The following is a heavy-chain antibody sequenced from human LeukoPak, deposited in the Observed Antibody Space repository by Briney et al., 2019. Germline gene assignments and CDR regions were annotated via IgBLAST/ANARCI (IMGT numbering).Heavy chain of an antibody. D-gene: IGHD3-3*01. Sequence: SETLSLTCTVSGGSISSSSYYWGWIRQPPGKGLEWIGSIYYSGSTYYNPSLKSRVTISVDTSKNQFSLKPSSVTAADTAVYYCARLFTIFGVVITYYFDYWGQGTLVTVSS. CDR2: IYYSGST. V-gene: IGHV4-39*01. CDR3: ARLFTIFGVVITYYFDY. CDR1: GGSISSSSYY. J-gene: IGHJ4*02.